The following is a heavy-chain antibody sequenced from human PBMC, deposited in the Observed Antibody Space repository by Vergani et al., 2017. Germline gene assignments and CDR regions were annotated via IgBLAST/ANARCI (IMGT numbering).Heavy chain of an antibody. CDR3: AKDGRENSDYGYFDY. CDR2: IWYDGSNK. CDR1: GFRFSSYG. Sequence: QVQLVESGGGVVQPGRSLILSCAASGFRFSSYGMNWVRQAPGKGLEWVAVIWYDGSNKYYADSVKGRFTISRDNSQNTVNLQMNSLRVDDTAVYYCAKDGRENSDYGYFDYWGQGTLVTVSS. J-gene: IGHJ4*02. D-gene: IGHD4-17*01. V-gene: IGHV3-33*06.